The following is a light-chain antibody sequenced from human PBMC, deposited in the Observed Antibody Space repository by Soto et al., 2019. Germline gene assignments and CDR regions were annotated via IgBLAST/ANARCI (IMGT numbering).Light chain of an antibody. CDR1: SSDVGGYNY. V-gene: IGLV2-14*01. CDR3: SSYTSSSTPLXV. Sequence: QSVLTQPASVSGSPGQSITISCTGTSSDVGGYNYVSWYQQHPGKAPKLMIYDVSNRPSGVSNRFSGSKSGNTASLTISGLQAEDEADYYCSSYTSSSTPLXVXGTGTKVTVL. CDR2: DVS. J-gene: IGLJ1*01.